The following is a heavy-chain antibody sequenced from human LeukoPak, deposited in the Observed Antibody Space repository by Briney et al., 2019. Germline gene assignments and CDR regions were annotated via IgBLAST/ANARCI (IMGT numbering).Heavy chain of an antibody. V-gene: IGHV3-23*01. CDR1: GFTFSDYW. J-gene: IGHJ6*03. CDR2: ISGSGGNT. CDR3: ARVTYYYYMDV. Sequence: PGGSLRLSCTASGFTFSDYWMHWVRQAPGKGLEWVSAISGSGGNTYYADSVKGRFTISGDNSKNTLYLQMNSLRAEDTAVYYCARVTYYYYMDVWGKGTTVTISS.